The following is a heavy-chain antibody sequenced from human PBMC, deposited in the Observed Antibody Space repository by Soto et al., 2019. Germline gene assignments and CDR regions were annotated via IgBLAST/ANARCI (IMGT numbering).Heavy chain of an antibody. J-gene: IGHJ4*01. CDR2: LYYIGRS. CDR3: ARVDGSGTFSFFDS. CDR1: GDSIRSANYF. V-gene: IGHV4-61*01. D-gene: IGHD3-10*01. Sequence: PSETLSLTGDVSGDSIRSANYFWSWIRQTPGKGLEWIGYLYYIGRSTYNPSLESRVTISLATSKIQFSLRLTSVTAADTAVYYCARVDGSGTFSFFDSWGHRTLVPVSS.